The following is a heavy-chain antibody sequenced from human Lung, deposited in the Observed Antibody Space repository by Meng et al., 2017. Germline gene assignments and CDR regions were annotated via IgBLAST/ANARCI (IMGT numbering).Heavy chain of an antibody. CDR3: ARGPTTMAHDFDY. CDR2: INHSGST. J-gene: IGHJ4*02. D-gene: IGHD4-11*01. V-gene: IGHV4-34*01. Sequence: QLPLQEWGAGLLKPAETLSLTCVVSGGSCSDYYCSWILQPPGKELEWIGEINHSGSTNYNPSLESRATISVDTSQNNLSLKLSSVTAADSAVYYCARGPTTMAHDFDYWGQGTLVTVSS. CDR1: GGSCSDYY.